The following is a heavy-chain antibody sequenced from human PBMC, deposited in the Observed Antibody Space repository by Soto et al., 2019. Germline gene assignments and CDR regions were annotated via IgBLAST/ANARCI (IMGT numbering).Heavy chain of an antibody. Sequence: SVKVSCKASGGTFSSYAISWVRQAPGQGLEWMGGIIPIFGTANYAQKFQGRVTITTDESTSTAYMELSSLRSEDTAVYYCARDSPSVLLWFGESEDWFDPWGQGTLVTVSS. CDR1: GGTFSSYA. J-gene: IGHJ5*02. V-gene: IGHV1-69*05. CDR2: IIPIFGTA. D-gene: IGHD3-10*01. CDR3: ARDSPSVLLWFGESEDWFDP.